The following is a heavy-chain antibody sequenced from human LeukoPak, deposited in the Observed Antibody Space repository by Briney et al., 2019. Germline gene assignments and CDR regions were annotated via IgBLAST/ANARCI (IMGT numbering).Heavy chain of an antibody. CDR2: ISESGGST. D-gene: IGHD3-10*01. Sequence: GGSLRLSCVVSGFTFSTSAMSWVRQAPGKGLEWVSGISESGGSTYYADSVKGRFTSSRDNSKNTLYLQMNNLRAEDTAAHYCAKGSFWGQGTLVTVSS. J-gene: IGHJ4*02. CDR3: AKGSF. V-gene: IGHV3-23*01. CDR1: GFTFSTSA.